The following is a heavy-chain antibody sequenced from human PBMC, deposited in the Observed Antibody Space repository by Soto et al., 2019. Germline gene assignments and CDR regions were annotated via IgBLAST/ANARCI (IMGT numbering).Heavy chain of an antibody. D-gene: IGHD6-13*01. Sequence: QITLKESGPTLVEPTQTLTLTCTFSGFSLSSSGVGVGWIRQPPGKALEWLAFIYWDDDKRYSPSLKTRLTIIQHPSRNQVILIMTNMDPVDTATYCCAYIRNYRSSWDSGWFDPRGQGTLVNVSS. J-gene: IGHJ5*02. CDR3: AYIRNYRSSWDSGWFDP. CDR2: IYWDDDK. V-gene: IGHV2-5*02. CDR1: GFSLSSSGVG.